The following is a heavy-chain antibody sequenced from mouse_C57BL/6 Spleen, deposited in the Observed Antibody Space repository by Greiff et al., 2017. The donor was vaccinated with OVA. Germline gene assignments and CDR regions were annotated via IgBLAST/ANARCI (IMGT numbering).Heavy chain of an antibody. Sequence: VQLQQSGAELVRPGASVKLSCKASGYTFTDYYINWVKQRPGQGLEWIARIYPGSGNTYYNEKFKGKATLTAEKSSSTAYMQLSSLTSEDSAVYFCARWDWDGTYWGQGTTLTVSS. D-gene: IGHD4-1*01. CDR1: GYTFTDYY. CDR3: ARWDWDGTY. J-gene: IGHJ2*01. CDR2: IYPGSGNT. V-gene: IGHV1-76*01.